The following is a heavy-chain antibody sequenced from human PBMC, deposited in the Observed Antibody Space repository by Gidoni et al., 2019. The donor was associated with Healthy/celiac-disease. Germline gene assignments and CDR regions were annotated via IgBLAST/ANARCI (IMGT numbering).Heavy chain of an antibody. D-gene: IGHD3-10*01. CDR3: ARDLRGYYYGSGSPPDHYYYYGMDV. J-gene: IGHJ6*02. V-gene: IGHV1-2*04. Sequence: QVQLVPSGAEVKKPGASVKVSCKASGYTFTGYNMHWVLRTSGQGLEWMGWIEPNSGGTNDAQKFQGWVTMTRDTSISTAYMDLSRLRSDDTAVYYCARDLRGYYYGSGSPPDHYYYYGMDVWGQGTTVTVSS. CDR2: IEPNSGGT. CDR1: GYTFTGYN.